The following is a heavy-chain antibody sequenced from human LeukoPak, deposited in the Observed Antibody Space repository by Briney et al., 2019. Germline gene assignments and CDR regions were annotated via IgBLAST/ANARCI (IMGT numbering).Heavy chain of an antibody. CDR3: ARGGKLMISMVRGVLASRDGLDI. J-gene: IGHJ3*02. CDR2: INPNSGDA. V-gene: IGHV1-2*02. D-gene: IGHD3-10*01. CDR1: GYTFTGYF. Sequence: ASVKVSCKASGYTFTGYFMHWVRQAPGQGLEWMGWINPNSGDANYAQKFQGRVTMTRDTSISTAYMELSRLRFDDTAMYYCARGGKLMISMVRGVLASRDGLDIWGRGTMVTVSS.